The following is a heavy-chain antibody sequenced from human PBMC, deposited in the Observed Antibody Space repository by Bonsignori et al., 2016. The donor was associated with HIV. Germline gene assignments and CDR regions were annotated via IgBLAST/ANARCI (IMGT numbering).Heavy chain of an antibody. CDR2: IDPGDSYT. Sequence: EVQLLQSGPEVKKPGESLRISCKGSGYSFTSYYITWVRQIPGKGLECVGRIDPGDSYTRYCPSSRPRHHSQLTPPLNTAYLALVGSLEGRPDECHLLFVARHERDKLREVDYWG. CDR1: GYSFTSYY. CDR3: FVARHERDKLREVDY. D-gene: IGHD3-10*01. J-gene: IGHJ4*01. V-gene: IGHV5-10-1*03.